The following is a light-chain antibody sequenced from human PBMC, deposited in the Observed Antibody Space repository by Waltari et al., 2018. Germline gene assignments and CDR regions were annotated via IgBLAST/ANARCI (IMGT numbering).Light chain of an antibody. CDR3: SSYTSSSTLYV. J-gene: IGLJ1*01. Sequence: QSALTQPASVSGSPGQSITISCTGTSRDVGGYNYVSWYQQHPGKAPKLMIYEVSNRPSGVSNRSSGSKSGNTASLTISGLQAEDEADYYCSSYTSSSTLYVFGTGTKVTVL. CDR2: EVS. CDR1: SRDVGGYNY. V-gene: IGLV2-14*01.